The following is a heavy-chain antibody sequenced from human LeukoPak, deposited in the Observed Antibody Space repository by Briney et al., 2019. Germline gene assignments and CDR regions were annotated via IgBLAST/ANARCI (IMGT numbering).Heavy chain of an antibody. Sequence: SETLSLTCTVSGASISSYYWTWIRQPAGKGLEWIGRIYTSGSTYYNPSLKSRVTMSVDTPKNQFSLKLSSVTAADTAVYYCARGVEMVTIGGYNWFDPWGQGTLVTVSS. J-gene: IGHJ5*02. D-gene: IGHD5-24*01. CDR2: IYTSGST. CDR3: ARGVEMVTIGGYNWFDP. V-gene: IGHV4-4*07. CDR1: GASISSYY.